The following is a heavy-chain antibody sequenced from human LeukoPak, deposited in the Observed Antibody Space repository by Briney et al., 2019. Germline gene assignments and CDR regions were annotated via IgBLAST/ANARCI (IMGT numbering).Heavy chain of an antibody. CDR2: INVKSGAT. D-gene: IGHD6-19*01. Sequence: SVKVSCKASGYTFIDYYFNWVRQAPGQGPEWMGRINVKSGATDYAQKFQGRVTVTRDTSISTAYMELSSLRSDDTAVYYCARVGRESSTGWLDYWGQGTLVTVSS. V-gene: IGHV1-2*06. CDR3: ARVGRESSTGWLDY. CDR1: GYTFIDYY. J-gene: IGHJ4*02.